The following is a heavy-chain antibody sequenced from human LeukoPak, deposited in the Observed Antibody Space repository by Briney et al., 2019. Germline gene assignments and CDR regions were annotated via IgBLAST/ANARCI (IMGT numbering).Heavy chain of an antibody. J-gene: IGHJ4*02. CDR2: IYPGDSDT. V-gene: IGHV5-51*01. Sequence: GEALKISCKGSGYSFTSYWIGWGRQMPGKGLEGMGVIYPGDSDTRYSPSFQGQVTISADKSISTAYLQWSSLKASDTAMYYCARGGGYSYGVFDYRGQGTLVTVSS. CDR3: ARGGGYSYGVFDY. CDR1: GYSFTSYW. D-gene: IGHD5-18*01.